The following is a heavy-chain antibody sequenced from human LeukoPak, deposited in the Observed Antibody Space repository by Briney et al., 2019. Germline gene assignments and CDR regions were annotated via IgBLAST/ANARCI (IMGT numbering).Heavy chain of an antibody. CDR1: GFTFSSYS. CDR2: ISSSSSTI. CDR3: AREGRYCSSTSCYGAFDI. V-gene: IGHV3-48*01. J-gene: IGHJ3*02. Sequence: GGSLRLSCAASGFTFSSYSMNWVRQAPGKGLEWVSYISSSSSTIYYADSVKGRFTISRDNAKNSLYLQMNSLRAEDTAVYYCAREGRYCSSTSCYGAFDISSQGTMVTVSS. D-gene: IGHD2-2*01.